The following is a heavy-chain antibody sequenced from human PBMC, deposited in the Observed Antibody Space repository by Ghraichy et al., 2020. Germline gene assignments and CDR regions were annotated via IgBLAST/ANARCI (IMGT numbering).Heavy chain of an antibody. CDR3: ARLGRYNWNYVPYWYFDL. J-gene: IGHJ2*01. Sequence: SETLSLTCTVSGGSISDTYYYWGWIRQPPGKGLEWIGSIYYIGTTYYNPSLKSRVTISVDTSNNQFSLKLSSWTAADTALYYCARLGRYNWNYVPYWYFDLWGRGTLVTVSS. V-gene: IGHV4-39*01. CDR1: GGSISDTYYY. CDR2: IYYIGTT. D-gene: IGHD1-7*01.